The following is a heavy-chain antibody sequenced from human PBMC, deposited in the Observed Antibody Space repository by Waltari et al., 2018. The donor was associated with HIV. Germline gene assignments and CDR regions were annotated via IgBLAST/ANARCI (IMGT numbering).Heavy chain of an antibody. D-gene: IGHD3-22*01. V-gene: IGHV1-69*01. CDR1: GDTFSKYA. J-gene: IGHJ6*02. CDR3: ARTMRLAGYYNGMDV. Sequence: QVQLVQSGAEVRTPGSSVKVSCKTSGDTFSKYALTWVRQAPGQGLEWMGGIIPMFATTHYAQHFQDRVTISADETTGTAYMELSRLRSQDTAVYYCARTMRLAGYYNGMDVWGQGTTVTVS. CDR2: IIPMFATT.